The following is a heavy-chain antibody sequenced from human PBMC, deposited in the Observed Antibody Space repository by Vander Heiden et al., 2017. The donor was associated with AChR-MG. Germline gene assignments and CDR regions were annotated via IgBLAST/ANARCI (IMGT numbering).Heavy chain of an antibody. CDR1: GGSFSGYY. J-gene: IGHJ4*02. CDR3: ARTATFDSHFDY. V-gene: IGHV4-34*01. Sequence: QVQLQQWGAGLLKPSETLSLTCAVYGGSFSGYYWSWIRQPPGKGLEWIGEINHSGSTNYNPSLKSRVTISVDTSKNKFSLKMSSVTAADTAVYYFARTATFDSHFDYWGQGTLVTVSS. D-gene: IGHD6-25*01. CDR2: INHSGST.